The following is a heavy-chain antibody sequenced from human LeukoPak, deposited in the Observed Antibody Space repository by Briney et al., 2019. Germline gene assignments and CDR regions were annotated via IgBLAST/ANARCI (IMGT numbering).Heavy chain of an antibody. Sequence: TSETLSLTCTVSGGSISSHYWSWIRRPPGKGLEWIGYIYYSGSTNYNPSLKSRVTISVDTSKNQFSLKLSSVTAADTAVYYCARGYSSGWYFDYWGQGTLVTVSS. D-gene: IGHD6-19*01. CDR3: ARGYSSGWYFDY. J-gene: IGHJ4*02. CDR1: GGSISSHY. V-gene: IGHV4-59*11. CDR2: IYYSGST.